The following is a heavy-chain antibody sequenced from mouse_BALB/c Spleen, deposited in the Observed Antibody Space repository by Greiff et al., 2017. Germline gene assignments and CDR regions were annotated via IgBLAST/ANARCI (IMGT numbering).Heavy chain of an antibody. D-gene: IGHD1-2*01. CDR2: ISSGGSYT. Sequence: EVHLVESGGGLVKPGGSLKLSCAASGFAFSSYDMSWVRQTPEKRLEWVATISSGGSYTYYPDSVKGRFTISRDNAKNTLYLQMSSLKSEDTAMYYCTRDRPAGFAYWGQGTLVTVSA. V-gene: IGHV5-6-4*01. J-gene: IGHJ3*01. CDR3: TRDRPAGFAY. CDR1: GFAFSSYD.